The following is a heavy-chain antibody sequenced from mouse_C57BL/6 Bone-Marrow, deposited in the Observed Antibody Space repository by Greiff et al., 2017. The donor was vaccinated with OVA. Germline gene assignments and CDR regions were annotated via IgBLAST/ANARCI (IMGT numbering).Heavy chain of an antibody. V-gene: IGHV5-12*01. CDR2: ISNGGGST. CDR3: ARRDYYGSPNWYFDV. CDR1: GFTFSDYY. J-gene: IGHJ1*03. Sequence: DVKLVESGGGLVQPGGSLKLSCAASGFTFSDYYMYWVRQTPEKRLEWVAYISNGGGSTYYPDTVKGRFTISRDNANNTLYLQMSRLKSEDTAMYYCARRDYYGSPNWYFDVWGTGTTVTVSS. D-gene: IGHD1-1*01.